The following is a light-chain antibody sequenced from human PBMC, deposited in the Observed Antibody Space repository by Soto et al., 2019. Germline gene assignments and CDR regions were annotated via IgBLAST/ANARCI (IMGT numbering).Light chain of an antibody. CDR2: SNI. V-gene: IGLV1-44*01. CDR1: SSNIGAGYD. CDR3: AAWDDSLDGYV. Sequence: QSVLTQPPSVSGAPGQRVTISCTGSSSNIGAGYDVNWYQQLPGTAPKLLIYSNIQRPSGVPDRFSGSKSGTSASLAISGLQSEDEADYYCAAWDDSLDGYVFGTGTKVTVL. J-gene: IGLJ1*01.